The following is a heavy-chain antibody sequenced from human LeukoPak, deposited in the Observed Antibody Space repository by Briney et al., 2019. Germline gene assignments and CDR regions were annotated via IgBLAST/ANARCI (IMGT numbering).Heavy chain of an antibody. J-gene: IGHJ4*02. CDR2: INHSGST. CDR3: ARGQLRLSN. V-gene: IGHV4-34*01. CDR1: GGSFNGYY. D-gene: IGHD6-25*01. Sequence: SETLSLACAVYGGSFNGYYWTWIRQPPGKGLEWIGEINHSGSTDYNPSLKSRVTISVDTSKNQFSLKLNSVTAADTAVYYCARGQLRLSNWGQGSLVIVSS.